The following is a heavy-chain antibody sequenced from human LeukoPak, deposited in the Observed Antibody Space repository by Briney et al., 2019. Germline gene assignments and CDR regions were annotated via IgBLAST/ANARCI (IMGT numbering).Heavy chain of an antibody. CDR1: GGSISSYY. D-gene: IGHD2-21*02. V-gene: IGHV4-59*01. J-gene: IGHJ3*02. Sequence: SETLSLTCTVSGGSISSYYWSWIRQPPGKGLEWIGYIYYSGSTNYNPSLKSRVTISVDTSKNQFSLKLSSVTAADTAVYYCARAKVTATPGSNAFDIWGQGTMVTVSS. CDR3: ARAKVTATPGSNAFDI. CDR2: IYYSGST.